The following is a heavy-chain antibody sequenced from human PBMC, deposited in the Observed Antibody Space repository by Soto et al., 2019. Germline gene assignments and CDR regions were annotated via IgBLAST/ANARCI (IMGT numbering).Heavy chain of an antibody. D-gene: IGHD3-22*01. J-gene: IGHJ4*02. Sequence: GGSLRLSCAASGFTFSNYAMHWVRQAPGKGLEWVAVISDDESNKYYADSVKGRFTISRDNSKNTLYLQMNSLRAEDTAVYYCARVTYDSSGYYYFDYWGKGTLVTVSS. CDR1: GFTFSNYA. V-gene: IGHV3-30-3*01. CDR3: ARVTYDSSGYYYFDY. CDR2: ISDDESNK.